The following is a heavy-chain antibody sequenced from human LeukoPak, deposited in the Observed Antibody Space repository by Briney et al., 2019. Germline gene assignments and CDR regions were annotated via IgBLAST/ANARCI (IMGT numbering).Heavy chain of an antibody. CDR3: ARSLSRSSGGWGAFDI. Sequence: GGSLRLSCAASGFTFSSYGMHWVRQAPGKGLEWVAVISYDGSNKYYADSVKGRFTISRDNSKNTLYLQMNSLRAEDTAVYYCARSLSRSSGGWGAFDIWGQGTLVTVSS. CDR2: ISYDGSNK. V-gene: IGHV3-30*03. D-gene: IGHD6-6*01. J-gene: IGHJ3*02. CDR1: GFTFSSYG.